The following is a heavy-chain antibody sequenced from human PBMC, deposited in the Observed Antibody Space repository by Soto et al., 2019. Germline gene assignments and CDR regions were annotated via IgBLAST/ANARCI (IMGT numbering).Heavy chain of an antibody. CDR3: ARVRGTAGKRYFDY. V-gene: IGHV4-59*02. CDR1: GGSGNTYY. Sequence: GPISLMFTFSGGSGNTYYWYWIRPPPGKGLQWIGYTYYSGSTTYNPSIKSRVTISVDSSKNQFSLKLDSVTPADTAVYYCARVRGTAGKRYFDYWGPGTLV. D-gene: IGHD6-13*01. J-gene: IGHJ4*02. CDR2: TYYSGST.